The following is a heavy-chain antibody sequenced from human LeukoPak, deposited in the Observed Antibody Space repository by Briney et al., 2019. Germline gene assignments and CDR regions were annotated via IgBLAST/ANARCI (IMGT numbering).Heavy chain of an antibody. J-gene: IGHJ4*02. CDR1: GASISPYF. Sequence: SETLSLTCTVSGASISPYFWVWMRQPAGKGLEWIGRISPSGSTNYNPSLKSRVTMSVDTSKTQFSLKVISVTAADTAVYYCTTRDTFNDSWGQGTLVTVSS. CDR2: ISPSGST. D-gene: IGHD5-18*01. V-gene: IGHV4-4*07. CDR3: TTRDTFNDS.